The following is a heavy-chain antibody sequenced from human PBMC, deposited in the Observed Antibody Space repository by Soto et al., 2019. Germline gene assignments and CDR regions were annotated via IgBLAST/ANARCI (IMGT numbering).Heavy chain of an antibody. CDR3: ASRDPGTSVDY. V-gene: IGHV4-4*02. D-gene: IGHD1-7*01. J-gene: IGHJ4*02. CDR1: GGSFTSNNW. Sequence: PSETLSLTCAVSGGSFTSNNWWTWVRQPPGQGLEWIGEIYRTGSTNYNPSLKSRVTMSLDKSENQFSLKVTSLTAADTAVYYCASRDPGTSVDYWGQGTLGTVS. CDR2: IYRTGST.